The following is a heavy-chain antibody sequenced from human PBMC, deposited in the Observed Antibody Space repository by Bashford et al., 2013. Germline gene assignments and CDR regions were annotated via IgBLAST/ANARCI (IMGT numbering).Heavy chain of an antibody. J-gene: IGHJ5*02. CDR3: TIYEVGATKDHH. Sequence: SETLSLTCAVYGGSFSGYYWNWIRQPPGKGLEWIGEISHSGSTNYNPSLKSRVSISVDTSKNQFSLKLSSVTAADTAVYYCTIYEVGATKDHHWGQGTLVTVSS. V-gene: IGHV4-34*01. CDR1: GGSFSGYY. D-gene: IGHD1-26*01. CDR2: ISHSGST.